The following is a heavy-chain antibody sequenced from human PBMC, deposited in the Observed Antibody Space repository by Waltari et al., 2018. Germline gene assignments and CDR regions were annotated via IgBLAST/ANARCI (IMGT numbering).Heavy chain of an antibody. CDR1: GYSISRGYY. J-gene: IGHJ5*02. V-gene: IGHV4-38-2*02. Sequence: QVQLQESGPGLVKPSETLSLTCAVPGYSISRGYYWGWIRQPPGKGLEWIGSIYHSGSTYYNPSLKNRVTISVDTSKNQFSLKLSSVTAADTAVYYCARDADYGDYVWFDPWGQGTLVTVSS. CDR3: ARDADYGDYVWFDP. CDR2: IYHSGST. D-gene: IGHD4-17*01.